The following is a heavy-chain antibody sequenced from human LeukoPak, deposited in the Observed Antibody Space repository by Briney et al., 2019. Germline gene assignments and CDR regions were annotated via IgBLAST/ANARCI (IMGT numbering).Heavy chain of an antibody. CDR3: ARVGMGRQHYFDY. J-gene: IGHJ4*02. Sequence: GRSLRLSCAASGFTFSSYAMHWVRQAPGKGLEWVAVISYDGSNKYYADSVKGRFTISRDNSKNTLYLQMNSLRAEDTAVYYCARVGMGRQHYFDYWGQGTLVTVSS. CDR1: GFTFSSYA. CDR2: ISYDGSNK. V-gene: IGHV3-30*04. D-gene: IGHD1-14*01.